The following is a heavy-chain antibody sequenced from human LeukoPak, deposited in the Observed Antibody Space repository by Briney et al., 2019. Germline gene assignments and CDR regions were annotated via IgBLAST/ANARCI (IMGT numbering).Heavy chain of an antibody. CDR3: ARVTPWLVLGN. V-gene: IGHV3-48*01. J-gene: IGHJ4*02. D-gene: IGHD6-19*01. Sequence: GGSLRLSCAASGFTFSTFSMDWVRQAPGRGLQWLSYISSTSNTIYYADSGKGRFTISRDNAKNSLFLQVNSLRTDDTAVYYCARVTPWLVLGNWGQGTLVTVS. CDR2: ISSTSNTI. CDR1: GFTFSTFS.